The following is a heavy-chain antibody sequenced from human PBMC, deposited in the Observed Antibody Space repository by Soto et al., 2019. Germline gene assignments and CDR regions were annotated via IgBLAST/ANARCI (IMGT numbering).Heavy chain of an antibody. CDR2: INPSGGST. Sequence: ASVKGLCKASGYTFTSYYMHWVRQAPGQGLEWMGIINPSGGSTSYAQKFQGRVTMTRDTSTSTVYMELSSLRSEDTAVYYCARGLSTVTTFYYYYYYGMDVWGQGTTVTVSS. CDR3: ARGLSTVTTFYYYYYYGMDV. D-gene: IGHD4-4*01. V-gene: IGHV1-46*01. J-gene: IGHJ6*02. CDR1: GYTFTSYY.